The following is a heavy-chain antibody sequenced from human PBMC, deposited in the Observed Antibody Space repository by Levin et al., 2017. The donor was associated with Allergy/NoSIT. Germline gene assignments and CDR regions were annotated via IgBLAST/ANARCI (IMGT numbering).Heavy chain of an antibody. D-gene: IGHD2-2*02. J-gene: IGHJ6*02. CDR1: GFTFSSYG. Sequence: GGSLRLSCAASGFTFSSYGMHWVRQAPGKGLEWVAVISYDGSNKYYADSVKGRFTISRDNSKNTLYLQMNSLRAEDTAVYYCAKDRGYCSSTSCYTTFYYGMDVWGQGTTVTVSS. CDR3: AKDRGYCSSTSCYTTFYYGMDV. CDR2: ISYDGSNK. V-gene: IGHV3-30*18.